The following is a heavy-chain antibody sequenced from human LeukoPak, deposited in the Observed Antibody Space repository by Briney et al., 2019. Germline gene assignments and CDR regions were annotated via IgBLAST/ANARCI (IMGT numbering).Heavy chain of an antibody. CDR3: ATPDSSAPYYFDY. CDR2: IIPIFGTA. CDR1: GGTFSSYA. V-gene: IGHV1-69*13. D-gene: IGHD3-22*01. Sequence: ASVKVSCKASGGTFSSYAISWVRQAPGQGLEWMGGIIPIFGTANYAQKFQGRVTITADESTSTAYMELSSLRSDDTAVYYCATPDSSAPYYFDYWGQGTLVTVSS. J-gene: IGHJ4*02.